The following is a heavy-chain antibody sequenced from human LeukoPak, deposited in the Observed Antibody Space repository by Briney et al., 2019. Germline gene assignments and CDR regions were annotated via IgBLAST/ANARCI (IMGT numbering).Heavy chain of an antibody. D-gene: IGHD1-26*01. CDR2: IYYSGST. CDR1: GGSISSYY. V-gene: IGHV4-59*01. CDR3: ARGEEVGATLDY. Sequence: SETPSLTCTVSGGSISSYYWSWIRQPPGKGLEWIGYIYYSGSTNYNPSLKSRVTISVDTSKNQFSLKLSSVTAADTAVYYCARGEEVGATLDYWGQGTLVTVSS. J-gene: IGHJ4*02.